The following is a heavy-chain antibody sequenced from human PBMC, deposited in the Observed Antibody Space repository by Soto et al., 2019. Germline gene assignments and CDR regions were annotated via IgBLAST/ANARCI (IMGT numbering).Heavy chain of an antibody. D-gene: IGHD3-9*01. V-gene: IGHV3-33*01. J-gene: IGHJ4*02. Sequence: GGSLRLSCAASGFTFSNYGMHWVRQAPGKGLEWVALIWFDGSDKYYADSVKGRFTLSRDNSKNTVYLQMNSLRAEDTAVYYCARVYYDILTGPAYYFDYWGQGTLVTVSS. CDR1: GFTFSNYG. CDR2: IWFDGSDK. CDR3: ARVYYDILTGPAYYFDY.